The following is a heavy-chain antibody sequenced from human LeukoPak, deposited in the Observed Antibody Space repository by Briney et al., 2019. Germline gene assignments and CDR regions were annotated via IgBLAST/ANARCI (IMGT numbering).Heavy chain of an antibody. Sequence: GGPLRLSCAASGFTFSSYGMHWVRQAPGKGLEWVAFIRYDGSNKYYADSVKGRFTISRDNSKNTLYLQMNSLRAEDTAVYYCAKDRRQRWDYWGQGTLVTVSS. CDR3: AKDRRQRWDY. J-gene: IGHJ4*02. CDR2: IRYDGSNK. V-gene: IGHV3-30*02. D-gene: IGHD6-25*01. CDR1: GFTFSSYG.